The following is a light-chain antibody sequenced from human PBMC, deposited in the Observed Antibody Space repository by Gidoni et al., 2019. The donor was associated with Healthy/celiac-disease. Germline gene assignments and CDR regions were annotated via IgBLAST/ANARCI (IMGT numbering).Light chain of an antibody. V-gene: IGLV3-19*01. J-gene: IGLJ2*01. CDR3: NYRDSSGNHLV. CDR1: SLRSYY. Sequence: SSELTQDPAVSVALGQTVRITCQGDSLRSYYASWYQQKPGQAPVLVIYGKNNRPSVIPDRFSGSSSGNKASLTITGAQAEDEADYYCNYRDSSGNHLVFGGGTKLTVL. CDR2: GKN.